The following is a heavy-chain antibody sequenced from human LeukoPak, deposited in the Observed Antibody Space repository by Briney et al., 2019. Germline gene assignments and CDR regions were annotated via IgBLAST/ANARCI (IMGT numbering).Heavy chain of an antibody. V-gene: IGHV3-74*01. J-gene: IGHJ4*02. CDR3: ARGRYSNRSGGYYFDI. D-gene: IGHD2/OR15-2a*01. CDR2: INSDGSWT. Sequence: PGGSLRLSCAASGTYWIHWVRQAPGKGLVWVSNINSDGSWTGYADSVKGRFTISKDNAKNTVSLQMNNLRAEDTAVYYCARGRYSNRSGGYYFDIWGQGTLVTVSS. CDR1: GTYW.